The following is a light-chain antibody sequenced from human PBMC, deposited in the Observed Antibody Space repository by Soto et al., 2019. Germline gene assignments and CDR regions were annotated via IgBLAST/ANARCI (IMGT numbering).Light chain of an antibody. CDR2: DVS. CDR1: SSDVGGYNY. J-gene: IGLJ1*01. V-gene: IGLV2-11*01. CDR3: CSYAGSSLYV. Sequence: QSVLTQPRSVSGSPGQSVTISCTGTSSDVGGYNYVSWYQQHPGKAPKLMIYDVSKRPSGVPDRFSGSKSGNTASLTISGLQAEDEADYYCCSYAGSSLYVFGTGTKLTV.